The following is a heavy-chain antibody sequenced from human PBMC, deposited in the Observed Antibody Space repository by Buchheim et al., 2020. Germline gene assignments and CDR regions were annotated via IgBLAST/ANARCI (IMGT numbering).Heavy chain of an antibody. D-gene: IGHD2-21*02. Sequence: EVQLVESGGGLVQPGGSLRLSCTASEFTLTPYWVRWVRQAPGKGLEWVATIDPDGSQTHYLDSVEGRFPISRDNAKNSVRVQLNSLRGEDTAIYYCARTLRSTKGMDVWGQGTT. CDR3: ARTLRSTKGMDV. CDR1: EFTLTPYW. V-gene: IGHV3-7*03. J-gene: IGHJ6*02. CDR2: IDPDGSQT.